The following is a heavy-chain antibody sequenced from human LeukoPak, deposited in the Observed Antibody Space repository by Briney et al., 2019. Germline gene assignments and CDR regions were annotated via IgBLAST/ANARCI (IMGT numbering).Heavy chain of an antibody. J-gene: IGHJ4*02. Sequence: GGSLRLSCEASGFTFDDYGMHWVRQAPGKGLEWVSTISWNSASVGYVDSVKGRFSISRDNAKKTLYLQMNSLRPEDTALYYCAKDYGYSSSWYDYWGQGTLVTVSS. CDR1: GFTFDDYG. D-gene: IGHD6-13*01. V-gene: IGHV3-9*01. CDR3: AKDYGYSSSWYDY. CDR2: ISWNSASV.